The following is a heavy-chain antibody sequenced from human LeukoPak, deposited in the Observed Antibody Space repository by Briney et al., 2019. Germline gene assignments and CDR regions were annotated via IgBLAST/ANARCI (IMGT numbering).Heavy chain of an antibody. V-gene: IGHV4-30-2*01. CDR3: AREGDQTGEFDY. CDR1: GGSFSGYS. D-gene: IGHD3-16*01. CDR2: IYHSGST. J-gene: IGHJ4*02. Sequence: SETLSLTCAVYGGSFSGYSWSWIRQPPGKGLEWIGYIYHSGSTYYNPSLKSRVTISVDRSKNQFSLKLSSVTAADTAVYYCAREGDQTGEFDYWGQGTLVTVSS.